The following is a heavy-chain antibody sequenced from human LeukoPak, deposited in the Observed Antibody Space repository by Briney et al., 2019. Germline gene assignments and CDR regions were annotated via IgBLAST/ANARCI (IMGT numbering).Heavy chain of an antibody. CDR2: IYHSGST. D-gene: IGHD5-24*01. J-gene: IGHJ2*01. V-gene: IGHV4-30-2*01. CDR3: ARNGGMATIHWYFDL. CDR1: GGSISSGGYY. Sequence: PSQTLSLTCTVSGGSISSGGYYWSWIRQPPGKGLEWIGYIYHSGSTYYNPSLKSRVTISVDRSKNQFSLKLSSVTAADTAVYYCARNGGMATIHWYFDLWGRGTLVTVSS.